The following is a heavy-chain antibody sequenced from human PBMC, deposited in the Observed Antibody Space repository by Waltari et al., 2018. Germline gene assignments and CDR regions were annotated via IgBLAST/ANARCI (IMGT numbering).Heavy chain of an antibody. CDR3: AQGLWYFDY. CDR1: GFSFSIYG. J-gene: IGHJ4*02. D-gene: IGHD2-21*01. V-gene: IGHV3-23*01. CDR2: SNSGDST. Sequence: EVQLLESGGGLVQPGGSLRLSCEASGFSFSIYGLSWVRQGPGKGLEWVSGSNSGDSTNYADSVKGRFTISRDNSKNTLYLHMNSLRAEDTAVYYCAQGLWYFDYWGQGTLVTVSS.